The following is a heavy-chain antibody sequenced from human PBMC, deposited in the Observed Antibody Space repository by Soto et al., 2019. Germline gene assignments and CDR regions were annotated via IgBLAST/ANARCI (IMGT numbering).Heavy chain of an antibody. D-gene: IGHD3-22*01. CDR2: ISAYNGNT. J-gene: IGHJ4*02. CDR1: GYTFTSYG. CDR3: ARDRSYYDSSGPQDY. V-gene: IGHV1-18*04. Sequence: QVQLVQSGAEVKKPGASVKVSCKASGYTFTSYGISWVRQAPGQGLEWLGWISAYNGNTNYAQKLQGRVTMTTDTSPSTAYMELRSLRSDDTAVYYCARDRSYYDSSGPQDYWGQGTLVTVSS.